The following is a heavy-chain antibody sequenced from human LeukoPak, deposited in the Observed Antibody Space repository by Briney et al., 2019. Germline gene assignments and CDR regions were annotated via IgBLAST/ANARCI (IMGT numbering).Heavy chain of an antibody. D-gene: IGHD4-17*01. V-gene: IGHV3-48*01. CDR1: GFTFSSYG. J-gene: IGHJ3*02. Sequence: GGSLRLSCAASGFTFSSYGMTWVRQAPGKGLEWVSYISSSSSTIYYADSVKGRFTISRDNSKNTLYLQMNSLRAEDTAVYYCASGMMTTVTGDDDAFDIWGQGTMVTVSS. CDR3: ASGMMTTVTGDDDAFDI. CDR2: ISSSSSTI.